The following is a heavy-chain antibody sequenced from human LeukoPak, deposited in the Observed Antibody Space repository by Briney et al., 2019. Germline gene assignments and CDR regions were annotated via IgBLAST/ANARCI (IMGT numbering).Heavy chain of an antibody. J-gene: IGHJ4*02. CDR1: GFTFSSYT. Sequence: PGGSLRLSCAAPGFTFSSYTLNWVRQAPGKGLEWVSSISMSSTYIYYAESVKGRFTISRDNAKNSLYLQMNSLRAEDMAVYYCARGGPHDYSDYCFDYWGQGTLVTVSS. CDR2: ISMSSTYI. V-gene: IGHV3-21*01. D-gene: IGHD4-11*01. CDR3: ARGGPHDYSDYCFDY.